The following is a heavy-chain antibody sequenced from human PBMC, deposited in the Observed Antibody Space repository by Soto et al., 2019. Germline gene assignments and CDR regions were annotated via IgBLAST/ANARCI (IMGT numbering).Heavy chain of an antibody. CDR2: LSGSGVST. Sequence: GGSLRLSCAASGFTFSSYAISWVRQAPGKGLEWVSALSGSGVSTHYADSVKGRFTISRDNSKNTLYLQMNSLRAEDTALYYCAKDRGTNYYFYGMDVWGQGTTVTVS. J-gene: IGHJ6*02. CDR3: AKDRGTNYYFYGMDV. CDR1: GFTFSSYA. D-gene: IGHD1-7*01. V-gene: IGHV3-23*01.